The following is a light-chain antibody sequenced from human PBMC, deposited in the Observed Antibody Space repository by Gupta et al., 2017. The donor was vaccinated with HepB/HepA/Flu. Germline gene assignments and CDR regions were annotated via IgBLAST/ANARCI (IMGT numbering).Light chain of an antibody. CDR3: AAWDDSLNALYG. V-gene: IGLV1-44*01. CDR2: SNN. Sequence: QSVLTQPPSASGTPGQRVTISCSGSSSNIGSNTVNWYQQLPGTAPKLLIYSNNQRPSGVPDRFSGSKSGTSASLAISGLQSEDEADYYCAAWDDSLNALYGCGTGTQVTVL. CDR1: SSNIGSNT. J-gene: IGLJ1*01.